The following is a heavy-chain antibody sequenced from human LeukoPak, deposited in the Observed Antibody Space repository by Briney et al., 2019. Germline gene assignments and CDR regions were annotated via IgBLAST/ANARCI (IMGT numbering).Heavy chain of an antibody. CDR2: IYSGGST. D-gene: IGHD5-12*01. CDR3: ARDSGYDLRPTLDY. CDR1: GFTVSSNY. V-gene: IGHV3-53*01. Sequence: PGGSLRLSCVASGFTVSSNYMSWVRQAPGKGLEWVSVIYSGGSTYYGDSVKGRFTISRDNSKNTLYLQMNSLRAEDTAVYYCARDSGYDLRPTLDYWGQGTLVTVSS. J-gene: IGHJ4*02.